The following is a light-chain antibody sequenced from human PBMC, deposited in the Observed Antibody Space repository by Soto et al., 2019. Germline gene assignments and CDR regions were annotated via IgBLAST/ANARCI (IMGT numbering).Light chain of an antibody. CDR1: QSISSW. CDR2: DAS. V-gene: IGKV1-5*01. Sequence: DLQMTQSPSTLSASVGDRVTITCRASQSISSWLAWYQQKPGKAPKLLIYDASSLESGVPSRFSGSGSGTEFTLTISILQPDDFATYYCQQYNSYWTFGQGTKVESK. CDR3: QQYNSYWT. J-gene: IGKJ1*01.